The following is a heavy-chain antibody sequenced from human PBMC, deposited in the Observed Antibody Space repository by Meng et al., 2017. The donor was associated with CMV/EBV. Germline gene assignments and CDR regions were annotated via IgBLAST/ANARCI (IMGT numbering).Heavy chain of an antibody. CDR1: GYTFTGYY. Sequence: ASVKVSCKASGYTFTGYYMHWVRQAPGQGLEWMGWINPNSGGTNYAQKFQGRVTMTRDTSICTAYMELSRLRSDDTAVYYCASLGNYYDSSGYQSPSDYYYGMDVWGQGTTVTVSS. V-gene: IGHV1-2*02. D-gene: IGHD3-22*01. CDR2: INPNSGGT. J-gene: IGHJ6*02. CDR3: ASLGNYYDSSGYQSPSDYYYGMDV.